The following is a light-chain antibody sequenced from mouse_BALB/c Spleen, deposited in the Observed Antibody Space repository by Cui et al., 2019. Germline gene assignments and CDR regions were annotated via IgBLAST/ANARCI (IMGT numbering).Light chain of an antibody. V-gene: IGKV4-55*01. CDR1: SSVSY. J-gene: IGKJ1*01. CDR3: QQWSSYPRT. Sequence: QIVLLQSSAIMSASPGEKVTMTCSASSSVSYMYWYQQKPGSSPKLLIYDTSNLASGVPVRFSGSGSGTSYSLTISRMEAEDAATYYCQQWSSYPRTFGGGTKLEIK. CDR2: DTS.